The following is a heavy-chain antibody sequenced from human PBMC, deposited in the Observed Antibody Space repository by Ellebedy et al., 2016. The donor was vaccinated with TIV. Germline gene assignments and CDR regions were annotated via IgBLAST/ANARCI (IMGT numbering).Heavy chain of an antibody. CDR2: LSYAGST. Sequence: MPSETLSLTCNLSGASISSSRYYWSCIRQPPGQGLEWIGYLSYAGSTNYNPSLTSRVSISVDTSKNHFSLRLSSVTAADTVVDYCARATGPATAGMAFDVWGQGTMVTVSS. CDR3: ARATGPATAGMAFDV. V-gene: IGHV4-61*03. D-gene: IGHD6-13*01. J-gene: IGHJ3*01. CDR1: GASISSSRYY.